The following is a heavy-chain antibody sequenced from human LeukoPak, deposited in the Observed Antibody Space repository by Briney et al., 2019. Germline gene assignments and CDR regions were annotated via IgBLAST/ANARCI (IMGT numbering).Heavy chain of an antibody. CDR2: ISGSGGTT. J-gene: IGHJ4*02. V-gene: IGHV3-23*01. Sequence: GGSLRLSCAASGFTFSSYAMSWVRQAPGKGLEWVSAISGSGGTTYYADSVKGRFTISRDDSRNTLYLQMNSLRAEDTAVYYCASGRGIAATTALDYWGQGTLVTVS. D-gene: IGHD6-13*01. CDR1: GFTFSSYA. CDR3: ASGRGIAATTALDY.